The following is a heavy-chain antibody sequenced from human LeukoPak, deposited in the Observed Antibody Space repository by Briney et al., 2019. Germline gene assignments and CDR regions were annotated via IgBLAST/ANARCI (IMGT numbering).Heavy chain of an antibody. CDR3: TRAGDYYYDSSGYAPGY. Sequence: PGGSLRLSCAASGFTFSSYSTNWVRQAPGKGLEWVGFIRSKAYGGTTEYAASVKGRFTISRDDSKSIAYLQMNSLKTEDTAVYYCTRAGDYYYDSSGYAPGYWGQGTLVTVSS. J-gene: IGHJ4*02. CDR2: IRSKAYGGTT. V-gene: IGHV3-49*04. D-gene: IGHD3-22*01. CDR1: GFTFSSYS.